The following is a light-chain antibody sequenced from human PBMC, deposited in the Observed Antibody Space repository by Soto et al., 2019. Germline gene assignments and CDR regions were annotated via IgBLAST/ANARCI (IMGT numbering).Light chain of an antibody. Sequence: QSVLTQPASVSGSPGQSITISCTGTSSDVGGYNYVSWYQHHPGKAPKLIIYDVTNRPSGVSNPFSCSKCGNTASLAISGLQRADDADYSYRSYTTTNDRHTAFGSGTKVTV. CDR1: SSDVGGYNY. V-gene: IGLV2-14*03. J-gene: IGLJ1*01. CDR3: RSYTTTNDRHTA. CDR2: DVT.